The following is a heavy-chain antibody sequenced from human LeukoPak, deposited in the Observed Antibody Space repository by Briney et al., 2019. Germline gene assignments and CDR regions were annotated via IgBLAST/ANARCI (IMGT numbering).Heavy chain of an antibody. CDR1: GYTFTSYG. CDR2: ISAYNGNT. Sequence: ASVKVSCKASGYTFTSYGISWVRQAPGQGLEWMGWISAYNGNTNYAQKLQGRVTMTTDTSTSTAYMELRSLRSDDTAVYYCARDMDTAMVTNWFDPWGQGTLVTVSS. J-gene: IGHJ5*02. CDR3: ARDMDTAMVTNWFDP. V-gene: IGHV1-18*01. D-gene: IGHD5-18*01.